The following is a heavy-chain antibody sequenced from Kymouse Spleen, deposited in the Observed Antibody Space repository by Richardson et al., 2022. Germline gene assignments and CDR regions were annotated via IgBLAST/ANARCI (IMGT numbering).Heavy chain of an antibody. Sequence: QVQLQESGPGLVKPSQTLSLTCTVSGGSISSGGYYWSWIRQHPGKGLEWIGYIYYSGSTYYNPSLKSRVTISVDTSKNQFSLKLSSVTAADTAVYYCARGDIVVVPAAMGGYGMDVWGQGTTVTVSS. CDR3: ARGDIVVVPAAMGGYGMDV. CDR1: GGSISSGGYY. D-gene: IGHD2-2*02. CDR2: IYYSGST. V-gene: IGHV4-31*03. J-gene: IGHJ6*02.